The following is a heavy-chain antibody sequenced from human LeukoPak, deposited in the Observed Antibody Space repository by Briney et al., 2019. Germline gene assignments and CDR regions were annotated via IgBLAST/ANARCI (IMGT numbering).Heavy chain of an antibody. J-gene: IGHJ3*02. CDR3: ARGVSGTGPDI. Sequence: GGSLRLXCAASGFTSSSYWMHWVRQAPGKGLVCVSRIKTDGSSTDYADSVKGRFTISRDNAKNTMYLQMNSLRAEDTAVYYCARGVSGTGPDIWGLGTMVTVSS. V-gene: IGHV3-74*01. D-gene: IGHD5/OR15-5a*01. CDR2: IKTDGSST. CDR1: GFTSSSYW.